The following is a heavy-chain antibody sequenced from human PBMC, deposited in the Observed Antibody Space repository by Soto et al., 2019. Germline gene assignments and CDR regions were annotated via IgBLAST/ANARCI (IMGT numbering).Heavy chain of an antibody. Sequence: GGSLTTYCQSPGYRFTSYRIIWVPQIPGKGLEWMGRIDPSDSYTNYSPSFQGQVTISADKSISTAYLQWSSLKASDTARYYCARHEGYDKGGMDVWGQGTTVTVSS. J-gene: IGHJ6*02. V-gene: IGHV5-10-1*04. CDR3: ARHEGYDKGGMDV. CDR1: GYRFTSYR. CDR2: IDPSDSYT. D-gene: IGHD5-12*01.